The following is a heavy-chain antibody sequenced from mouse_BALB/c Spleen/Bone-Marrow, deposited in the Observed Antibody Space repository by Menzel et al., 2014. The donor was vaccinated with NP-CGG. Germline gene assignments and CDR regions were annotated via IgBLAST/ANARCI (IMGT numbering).Heavy chain of an antibody. V-gene: IGHV1-61*01. CDR3: VRKYGKGGDY. Sequence: QVQLQQSGAEVVRPGASVKLSCKASGYTFXGYWMNWVKQRPGQGLEWIGMIDPSDSEIHYNPMFRDKATLTVDKSSSTAYVQLSSLTSDDSAVYYCVRKYGKGGDYWGQGTTLTVSS. J-gene: IGHJ2*01. CDR2: IDPSDSEI. D-gene: IGHD2-10*02. CDR1: GYTFXGYW.